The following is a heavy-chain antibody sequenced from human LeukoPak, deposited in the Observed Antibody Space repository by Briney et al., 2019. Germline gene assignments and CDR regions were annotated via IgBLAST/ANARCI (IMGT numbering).Heavy chain of an antibody. CDR1: GGSVSSYY. CDR2: IYSSGST. CDR3: ARDWGYCDY. J-gene: IGHJ4*02. Sequence: SETLSLTCTVSGGSVSSYYWTCIRQPAGKGLEWIGRIYSSGSTNYNPSLQSRVTMSLDTSKNQFFLKLRSVTAAGTAVYYCARDWGYCDYWGQGTLVTVSS. D-gene: IGHD3-16*01. V-gene: IGHV4-4*07.